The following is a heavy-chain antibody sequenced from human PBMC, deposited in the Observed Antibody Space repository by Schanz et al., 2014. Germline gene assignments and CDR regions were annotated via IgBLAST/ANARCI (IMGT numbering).Heavy chain of an antibody. D-gene: IGHD6-19*01. Sequence: QVQLVQSGAEVKKPGASVKVSCKASGYTFTSYGINWVRQAPGQGLEWMGWISAYNGNTNYAQKLQGRVTMTTDTSTSTAYIALRSLRADDTAVYYCARGGYSRVWYDRDIAHFDYWGQGTLVIVSS. CDR1: GYTFTSYG. J-gene: IGHJ4*02. V-gene: IGHV1-18*01. CDR3: ARGGYSRVWYDRDIAHFDY. CDR2: ISAYNGNT.